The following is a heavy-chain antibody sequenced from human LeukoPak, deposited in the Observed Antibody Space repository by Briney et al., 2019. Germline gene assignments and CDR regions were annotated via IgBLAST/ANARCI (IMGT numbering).Heavy chain of an antibody. J-gene: IGHJ5*02. CDR2: IYYSGST. CDR3: ARDPRGSSWYGFDP. V-gene: IGHV4-31*03. D-gene: IGHD6-13*01. Sequence: SETLSLTCTVSGGSISSGGYYWSWIRQHPGKGLGWIGYIYYSGSTYYNPSPKSRVTISVDTPKNQFSLKLSSVTAADTAVYYCARDPRGSSWYGFDPWGQGTLVTVSS. CDR1: GGSISSGGYY.